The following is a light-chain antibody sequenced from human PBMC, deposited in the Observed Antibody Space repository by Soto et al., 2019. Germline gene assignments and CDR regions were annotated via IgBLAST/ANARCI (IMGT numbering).Light chain of an antibody. V-gene: IGKV1-39*01. CDR1: QGISTY. J-gene: IGKJ4*01. CDR2: AAS. CDR3: QKYESAPLT. Sequence: DIQMTQSPSSLSASVGDRVTITCRASQGISTYLNWYQQKPGKAPKLLIYAASSLQSGVPSRFSGSESETDFTLTISSLQPEDFENYSCQKYESAPLTFGRGTKADI.